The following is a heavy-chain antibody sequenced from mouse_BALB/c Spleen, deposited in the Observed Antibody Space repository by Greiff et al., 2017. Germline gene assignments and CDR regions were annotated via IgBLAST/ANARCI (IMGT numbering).Heavy chain of an antibody. V-gene: IGHV1-9*01. Sequence: VKLQESGAELMKPGASVKISCKATGYTFSSYWIEWVKQRPGHGLEWIGEILPGSGSTNYNEKFKGKATFTADTSSNTAYMQLSSLTSEDSAVYYCARGTVVAGDYFDYWGQGTTLTVSS. D-gene: IGHD1-1*01. CDR3: ARGTVVAGDYFDY. CDR2: ILPGSGST. CDR1: GYTFSSYW. J-gene: IGHJ2*01.